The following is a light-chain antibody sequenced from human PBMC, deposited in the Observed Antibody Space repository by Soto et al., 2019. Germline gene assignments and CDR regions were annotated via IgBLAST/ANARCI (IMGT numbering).Light chain of an antibody. CDR2: GAS. Sequence: EIVMTQSPATLSVSPGERATLSCRASQSVSSNLAWYQQKPGQAPRLLIYGASTRATGIPARFSGSGSGTEFTLTISRLQSEDFAVYYCQPYNNWPPIFTFGPGTKVDIK. J-gene: IGKJ3*01. V-gene: IGKV3-15*01. CDR3: QPYNNWPPIFT. CDR1: QSVSSN.